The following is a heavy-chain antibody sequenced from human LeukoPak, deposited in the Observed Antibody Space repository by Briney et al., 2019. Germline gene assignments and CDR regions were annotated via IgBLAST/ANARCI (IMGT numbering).Heavy chain of an antibody. CDR3: ARVDSLNYRPKGADY. CDR2: IYPGGTT. CDR1: GLIVTSNY. D-gene: IGHD1-7*01. Sequence: SGGSLRLSCAASGLIVTSNYMSWVRQAPGKGLEWVSIIYPGGTTYYEDSVKGRFSISRDHSNNILYLQMNSLRAEDTAVYYCARVDSLNYRPKGADYWGQGTLVTVSS. J-gene: IGHJ4*02. V-gene: IGHV3-53*01.